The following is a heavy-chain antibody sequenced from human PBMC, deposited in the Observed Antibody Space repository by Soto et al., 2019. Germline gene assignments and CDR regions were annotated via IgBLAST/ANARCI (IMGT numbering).Heavy chain of an antibody. J-gene: IGHJ4*01. CDR2: TNEDGTTI. CDR3: ARDPSGRDDY. CDR1: GFTFSSYW. Sequence: EVHLVESGGGLVQPGGSLRLSCAASGFTFSSYWMHWVRQVPGKGLVWVSRTNEDGTTINYADSVRGRFTISRDNAKNTLYLQMSSLRAEDTAVYYCARDPSGRDDYWGHGTLVTVSA. D-gene: IGHD2-21*02. V-gene: IGHV3-74*01.